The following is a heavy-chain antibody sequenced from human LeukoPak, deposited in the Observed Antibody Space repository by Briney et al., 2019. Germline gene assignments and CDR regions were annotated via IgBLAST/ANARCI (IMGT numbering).Heavy chain of an antibody. CDR3: ARSGLSRFDY. Sequence: PGGSLRLSCAASGFTFSSYEMNWVRQAPGKGLEWVAVISYDGSNKYYADSVKGRFTISRDNSKNTLYLQMNSLRAEDTAVYYCARSGLSRFDYWGQGTLVTVSS. CDR1: GFTFSSYE. D-gene: IGHD4/OR15-4a*01. CDR2: ISYDGSNK. V-gene: IGHV3-30*04. J-gene: IGHJ4*02.